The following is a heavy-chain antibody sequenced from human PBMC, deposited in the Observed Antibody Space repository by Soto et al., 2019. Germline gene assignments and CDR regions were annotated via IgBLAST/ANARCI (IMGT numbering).Heavy chain of an antibody. CDR1: GYTFTSYA. CDR3: ARDEAAGMDV. J-gene: IGHJ6*02. Sequence: QVQLVQSGAEVKKPGASVKVSCKASGYTFTSYAVHWVRQAPGQRIEWMGWINVGNGNTKYSQKFRGRVTITRVTSASTAYMELSSLRSEDTAVYYCARDEAAGMDVWGQGTTVTVSS. V-gene: IGHV1-3*01. D-gene: IGHD6-25*01. CDR2: INVGNGNT.